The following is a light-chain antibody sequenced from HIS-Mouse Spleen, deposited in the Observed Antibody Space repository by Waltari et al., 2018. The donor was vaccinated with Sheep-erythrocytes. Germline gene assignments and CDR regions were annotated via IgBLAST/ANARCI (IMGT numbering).Light chain of an antibody. V-gene: IGLV2-23*01. CDR2: EGS. CDR1: SSDVGGYNY. CDR3: CSYAGSSTPWV. J-gene: IGLJ3*02. Sequence: QSALTQPRSVSGSPGQSVTISCTGTSSDVGGYNYVSWYQQQPGKAPKIMIYEGSKRPSGVSNRFSGAKSGNTASLTISGLQAEDEADYYCCSYAGSSTPWVFGGGTKLTVL.